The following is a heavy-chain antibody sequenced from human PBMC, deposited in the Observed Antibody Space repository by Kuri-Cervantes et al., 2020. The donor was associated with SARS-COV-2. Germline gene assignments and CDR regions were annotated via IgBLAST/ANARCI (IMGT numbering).Heavy chain of an antibody. CDR3: ASAVAGLFDY. CDR2: TRNKANSYTT. CDR1: GFTFSDHY. D-gene: IGHD6-19*01. V-gene: IGHV3-72*01. J-gene: IGHJ4*02. Sequence: GESLKIFCAASGFTFSDHYMDWVRQAPGKGLEWVGRTRNKANSYTTEYAASVKGRFTISRDDSKNSLYLQMNSLKTEDTAVYYCASAVAGLFDYWGQGTLVTVSS.